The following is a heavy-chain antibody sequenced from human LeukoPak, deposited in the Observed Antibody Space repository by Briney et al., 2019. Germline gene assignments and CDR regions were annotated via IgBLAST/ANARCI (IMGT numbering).Heavy chain of an antibody. CDR3: ARQIASAGTAGFDF. CDR2: IYSTGST. CDR1: GGSISSYY. J-gene: IGHJ4*02. D-gene: IGHD6-13*01. V-gene: IGHV4-4*07. Sequence: SETLSLTCTVSGGSISSYYWSWIRQPAGKGLEWIGRIYSTGSTNYNPSLKSRVTMSVDTSKNQSSLRLRSVTAADTAVYYCARQIASAGTAGFDFWGEGALVTVSS.